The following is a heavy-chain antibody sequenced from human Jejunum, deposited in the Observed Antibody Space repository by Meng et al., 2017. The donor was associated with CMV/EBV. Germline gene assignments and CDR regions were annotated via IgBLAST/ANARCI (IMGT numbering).Heavy chain of an antibody. CDR2: IYRSGST. Sequence: CTVSGYSISNGNYWGWIRQPPGKGLEWIVSIYRSGSTYYNPSLKSRVTISVDTSKNQFSLNLSSVTAADTAVYSCARDATTRFDYWGQGTPVTVSS. CDR3: ARDATTRFDY. V-gene: IGHV4-38-2*02. J-gene: IGHJ4*02. D-gene: IGHD4-11*01. CDR1: GYSISNGNY.